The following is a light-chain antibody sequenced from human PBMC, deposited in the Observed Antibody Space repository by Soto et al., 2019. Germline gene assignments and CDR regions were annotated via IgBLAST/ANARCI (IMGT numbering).Light chain of an antibody. CDR2: GES. J-gene: IGKJ1*01. CDR1: QDINTY. V-gene: IGKV1-39*01. Sequence: DIQMTQSPSSLSASVGDRVTITCRASQDINTYLNWYQQKPGKAPRLLIYGESSLQSGVPPRFSGTGTGTDFTLTISSLQPEDFASYYCQQSYSTPPWTFGQGTKVEIK. CDR3: QQSYSTPPWT.